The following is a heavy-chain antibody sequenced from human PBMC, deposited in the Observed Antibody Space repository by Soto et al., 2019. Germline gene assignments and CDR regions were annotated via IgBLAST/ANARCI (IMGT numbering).Heavy chain of an antibody. CDR2: INPGGGST. Sequence: QVQLVQSGAEVKKPGASVKVSCKASGYTFTSYYMHWVRQAPGQGLEWMGIINPGGGSTSYAQKFQGRVIMTRDTSTSTIYMEVSSLRSEDTAVYYCATYCSGGTCPPGPWNWGQWTMVTVSS. CDR3: ATYCSGGTCPPGPWN. J-gene: IGHJ3*01. V-gene: IGHV1-46*03. CDR1: GYTFTSYY. D-gene: IGHD2-15*01.